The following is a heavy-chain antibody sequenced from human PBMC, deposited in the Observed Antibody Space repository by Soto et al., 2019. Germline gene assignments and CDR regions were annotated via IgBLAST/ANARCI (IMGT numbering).Heavy chain of an antibody. D-gene: IGHD6-19*01. V-gene: IGHV4-31*03. J-gene: IGHJ4*02. Sequence: PSETLSLTCTVSGGSISSGGYYWSWIRQHPGKGLESIGYIYYSGSTYYNPSLKSRVTISVDTSKNQFSLKLSSVTAADTAVYYGARNSSGCGSYDYWGQGPLVTVSS. CDR3: ARNSSGCGSYDY. CDR2: IYYSGST. CDR1: GGSISSGGYY.